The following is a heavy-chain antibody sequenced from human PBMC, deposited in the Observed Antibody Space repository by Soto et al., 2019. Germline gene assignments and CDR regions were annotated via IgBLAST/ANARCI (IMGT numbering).Heavy chain of an antibody. J-gene: IGHJ4*02. D-gene: IGHD3-22*01. V-gene: IGHV3-23*01. Sequence: EVQLLESGGGLVQPGGSLRLSCAASGFTFSSYAMSWVRQAPGKGLEWVSAISGSGGSTYYADSVKGRFTISRDNSKNTLYLQMNSLRAEDTAVYYCAKAPRNYYYDSSGKTGYWGQGTLVTVSS. CDR2: ISGSGGST. CDR3: AKAPRNYYYDSSGKTGY. CDR1: GFTFSSYA.